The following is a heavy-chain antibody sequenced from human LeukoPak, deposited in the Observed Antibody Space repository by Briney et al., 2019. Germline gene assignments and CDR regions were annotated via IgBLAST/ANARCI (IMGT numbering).Heavy chain of an antibody. CDR2: ISSRSSYI. CDR3: ARGSSTHGVYYFDY. V-gene: IGHV3-21*01. Sequence: GGSLRLSCAASGFTFSSYSMNWVRQAPGKGLEWVSSISSRSSYIYYADSVKGRFTISRDNAKNSLYLQMNSLRAEDTAVYYCARGSSTHGVYYFDYWGQGTLVTVSS. CDR1: GFTFSSYS. D-gene: IGHD2-2*01. J-gene: IGHJ4*02.